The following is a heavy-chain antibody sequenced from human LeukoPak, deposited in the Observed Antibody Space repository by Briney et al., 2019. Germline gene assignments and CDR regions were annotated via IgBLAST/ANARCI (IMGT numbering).Heavy chain of an antibody. V-gene: IGHV3-23*01. D-gene: IGHD1-26*01. CDR2: ISARGGST. Sequence: GGSLRLSCAASGFIFNNYAMNWVRQAPGKGLEGVSVISARGGSTFYADAVKGRFTISRDNSKNTLYLQINSLSAEDTAIYYWAKQATSGTYYYFDYRGQGTLVTVSS. CDR3: AKQATSGTYYYFDY. CDR1: GFIFNNYA. J-gene: IGHJ4*02.